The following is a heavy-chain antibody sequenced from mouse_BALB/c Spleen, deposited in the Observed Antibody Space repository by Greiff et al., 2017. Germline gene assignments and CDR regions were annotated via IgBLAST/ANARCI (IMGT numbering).Heavy chain of an antibody. CDR2: IWSGGST. V-gene: IGHV2-2*02. J-gene: IGHJ4*01. CDR3: ARIGLGPYYYAMDY. D-gene: IGHD4-1*01. Sequence: VMLVESGPGLVQPSQSLSITCTVSGFSLTSYGVHWVRQSPGKGLEWLGVIWSGGSTDYNAAFISRLSISKDNSKSQVFFKMNSLQANDTAIYYCARIGLGPYYYAMDYWGQGTSVTVSS. CDR1: GFSLTSYG.